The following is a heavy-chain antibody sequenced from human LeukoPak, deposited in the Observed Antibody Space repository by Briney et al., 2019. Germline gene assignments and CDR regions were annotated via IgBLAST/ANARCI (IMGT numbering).Heavy chain of an antibody. Sequence: GGSLRLSCAASGFTFNNYAMNWVRQAPGKGLEWVSVISGSGGTTYYADSVKGRFTISRDSSKNTLYLQMNSLRAEDTAVYYCAKVGRGWFYYFDYWGQGTLVTVSS. CDR3: AKVGRGWFYYFDY. CDR1: GFTFNNYA. CDR2: ISGSGGTT. V-gene: IGHV3-23*01. J-gene: IGHJ4*02. D-gene: IGHD6-19*01.